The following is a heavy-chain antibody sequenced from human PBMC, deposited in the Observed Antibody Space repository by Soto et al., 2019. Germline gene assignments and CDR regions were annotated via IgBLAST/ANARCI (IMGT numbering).Heavy chain of an antibody. Sequence: EVQLLESGGGLIQPGGSLRLSCAASGFSFSSCAMSWVRQAPGKGLEWVSVISGSGRSTDYADSVKGRFTMSRDNSKNMVFLQMNSLSAEDTAVYYCAKHTLFSDSWYEDYWCQGTLVTVSS. D-gene: IGHD6-13*01. CDR3: AKHTLFSDSWYEDY. CDR1: GFSFSSCA. J-gene: IGHJ4*02. CDR2: ISGSGRST. V-gene: IGHV3-23*01.